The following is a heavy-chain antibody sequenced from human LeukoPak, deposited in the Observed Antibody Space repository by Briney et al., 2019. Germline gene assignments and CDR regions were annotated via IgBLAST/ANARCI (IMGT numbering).Heavy chain of an antibody. CDR3: ARETYYYDSSGYKSPHFDY. V-gene: IGHV4-59*01. CDR1: GGSMSSYY. Sequence: SETLSLTCSVSGGSMSSYYWSWLRQSPGKGLEWIGYIYHSGSTDYNSSLKSRVTISEDTSKKQFSLKVSSVTAADTAVYYCARETYYYDSSGYKSPHFDYWGQGTLVTVSS. D-gene: IGHD3-22*01. CDR2: IYHSGST. J-gene: IGHJ4*02.